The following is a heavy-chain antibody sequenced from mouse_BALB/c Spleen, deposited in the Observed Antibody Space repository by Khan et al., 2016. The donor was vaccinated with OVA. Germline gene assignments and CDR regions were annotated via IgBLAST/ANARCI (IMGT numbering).Heavy chain of an antibody. Sequence: QEQLKQSGPGLVQPSQSLSITCTVSGFSLTTYGVHWVRQSPGKGLEWLGVIWSGGSTDYNAAFISKLSISKDNSKIQVFFKMNSLQANDTAIYYCARNDDYDEGLAYWGQGTLVTVSA. D-gene: IGHD2-4*01. CDR3: ARNDDYDEGLAY. CDR2: IWSGGST. J-gene: IGHJ3*01. CDR1: GFSLTTYG. V-gene: IGHV2-2*02.